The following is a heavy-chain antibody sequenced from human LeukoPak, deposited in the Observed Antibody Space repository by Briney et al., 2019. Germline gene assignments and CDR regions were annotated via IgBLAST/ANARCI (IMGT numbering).Heavy chain of an antibody. V-gene: IGHV3-11*04. CDR2: ISSSGSTI. Sequence: LTLTCAVYGGSFSGYYWSWIRQAPGKGLEWVSYISSSGSTIYYADSVKGRFTISRDNAKNSLYLQMNSLRAEDTAVYYCARVAMVRGLYGMDVWGQGTTVTVSS. CDR3: ARVAMVRGLYGMDV. J-gene: IGHJ6*02. D-gene: IGHD3-10*01. CDR1: GGSFSGYY.